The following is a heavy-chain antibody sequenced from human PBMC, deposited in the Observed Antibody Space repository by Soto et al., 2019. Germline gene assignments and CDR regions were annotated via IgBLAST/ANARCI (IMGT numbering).Heavy chain of an antibody. CDR2: INHSGST. V-gene: IGHV4-34*01. CDR1: GGSFSGYY. Sequence: SETLSLTCAVYGGSFSGYYWSWIRQPPGKGLEWIGEINHSGSTNYNPSLKSRVTISVDTSKNQFSLKLSSVTAADTAVYYCARGRYCSSTSCYMYWFAPWGQGTLVTVSS. D-gene: IGHD2-2*02. CDR3: ARGRYCSSTSCYMYWFAP. J-gene: IGHJ5*02.